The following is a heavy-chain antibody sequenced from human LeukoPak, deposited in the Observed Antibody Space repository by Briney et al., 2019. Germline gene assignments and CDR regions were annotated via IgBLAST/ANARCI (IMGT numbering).Heavy chain of an antibody. CDR1: GYTFTSYY. Sequence: ASVKVSCKASGYTFTSYYMHWVRQAPGLGLEWMGIINPSGGSTSYAQKFQGRVTMTRDTSTSTVYMELSSLRSEDTAVYYCARDDAGYYGSGSYYIQYWGQGTLVTVSS. J-gene: IGHJ4*02. CDR3: ARDDAGYYGSGSYYIQY. CDR2: INPSGGST. D-gene: IGHD3-10*01. V-gene: IGHV1-46*01.